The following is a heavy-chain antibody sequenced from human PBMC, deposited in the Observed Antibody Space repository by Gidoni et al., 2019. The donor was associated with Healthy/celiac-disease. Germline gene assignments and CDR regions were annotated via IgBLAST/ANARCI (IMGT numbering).Heavy chain of an antibody. Sequence: QVQLVESGGGVVQPGRSLRRSCAASGFTFSSYAMHWVRQAPGKGLGWVAVISYDGSNKYYADSVKGRFTISRDNSKNTLYLQMNSLRAEDTAVYYCVRELLFKFDYWGQGTLVTVSS. CDR1: GFTFSSYA. V-gene: IGHV3-30*04. CDR2: ISYDGSNK. D-gene: IGHD1-26*01. CDR3: VRELLFKFDY. J-gene: IGHJ4*02.